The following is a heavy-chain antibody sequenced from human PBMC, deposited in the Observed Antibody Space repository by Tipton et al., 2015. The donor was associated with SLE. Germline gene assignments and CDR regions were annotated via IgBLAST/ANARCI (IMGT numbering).Heavy chain of an antibody. D-gene: IGHD3-9*01. V-gene: IGHV5-51*03. Sequence: QLVQSGAEVKKPGESLKISCKGSGYSFTTYWIGWVRQMPGKGLEWMGNIYPGDSDTRYSQSFQGQVTILADKSISTAYLQWSSLKASDTAMYYCARRPSGFTIPVAWFDPWGQGTLVTVSS. CDR2: IYPGDSDT. CDR1: GYSFTTYW. J-gene: IGHJ5*02. CDR3: ARRPSGFTIPVAWFDP.